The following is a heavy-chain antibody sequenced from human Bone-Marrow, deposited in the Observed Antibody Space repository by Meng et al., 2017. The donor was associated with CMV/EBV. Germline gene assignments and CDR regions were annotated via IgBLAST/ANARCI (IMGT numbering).Heavy chain of an antibody. J-gene: IGHJ4*02. CDR3: VPLRSPF. D-gene: IGHD3-10*01. CDR1: GFTFSSYS. CDR2: ISYDGSNK. Sequence: GESLKISCAASGFTFSSYSMNWVRQAPGKGLEWVAVISYDGSNKYYADSVKGRFTISRDNSKNTLFLEMNSLRVEDTAVYYCVPLRSPFWGQGTLVTVSS. V-gene: IGHV3-30*03.